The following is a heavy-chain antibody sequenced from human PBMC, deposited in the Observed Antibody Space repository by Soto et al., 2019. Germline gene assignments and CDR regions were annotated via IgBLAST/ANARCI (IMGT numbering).Heavy chain of an antibody. CDR2: INPSGGST. J-gene: IGHJ4*02. V-gene: IGHV1-46*03. Sequence: QVQLVQSGAEVKKPGASVKVSCKASGYTFTSYYMHWVRQAPGQGLEWMGIINPSGGSTSYAQKFQGRVTMTRDTSTSTVYMELSSLRSEDTAVYYCASAMTTVTTGGHFDYWGQGTLVTVSS. D-gene: IGHD4-4*01. CDR3: ASAMTTVTTGGHFDY. CDR1: GYTFTSYY.